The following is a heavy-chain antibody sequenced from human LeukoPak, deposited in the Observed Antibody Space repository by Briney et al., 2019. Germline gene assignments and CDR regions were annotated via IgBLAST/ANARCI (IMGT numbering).Heavy chain of an antibody. J-gene: IGHJ4*02. CDR1: GYSISSGYH. CDR2: MSHSGST. V-gene: IGHV4-38-2*01. CDR3: ARHHLYDSSGDGRYYFDY. Sequence: PSETLSLTCGVSGYSISSGYHWGWIRQPTGKGLEWIGSMSHSGSTYCNPSLKSRVTISVDTSKNQFSVKLSSVTAADTDVYYCARHHLYDSSGDGRYYFDYWGQGPLVTVSS. D-gene: IGHD3-22*01.